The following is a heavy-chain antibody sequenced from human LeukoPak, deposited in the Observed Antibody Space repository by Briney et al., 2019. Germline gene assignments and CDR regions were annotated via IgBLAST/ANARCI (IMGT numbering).Heavy chain of an antibody. CDR1: GFTFSSYS. CDR3: ARGLWFGELSPFDY. J-gene: IGHJ4*02. V-gene: IGHV3-21*01. Sequence: GGSLRLSCAASGFTFSSYSMNWVRQAPGKGLEWVSSISSSSSYIHYADSVKGRFTISRDNAKNSLYLQMNSLRAEDTAVYYCARGLWFGELSPFDYWGQGTLVTVSS. CDR2: ISSSSSYI. D-gene: IGHD3-10*01.